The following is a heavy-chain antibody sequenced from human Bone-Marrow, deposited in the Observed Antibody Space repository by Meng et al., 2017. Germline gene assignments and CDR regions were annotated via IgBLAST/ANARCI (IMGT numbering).Heavy chain of an antibody. CDR3: ARYPSGPVPSSGWHHYYYYGMDV. D-gene: IGHD6-19*01. CDR2: IYYSGST. V-gene: IGHV4-31*03. CDR1: GGSISSGGYY. Sequence: SETLSLTCTVSGGSISSGGYYWSWIRQHPGKGLEWIGYIYYSGSTYYNPSLKSRVTISVDTSKNQFSLKLSSVTAADTAVYYCARYPSGPVPSSGWHHYYYYGMDVWGQGTMVTVSS. J-gene: IGHJ6*01.